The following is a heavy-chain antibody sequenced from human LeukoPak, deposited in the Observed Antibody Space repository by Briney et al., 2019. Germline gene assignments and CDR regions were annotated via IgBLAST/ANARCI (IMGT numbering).Heavy chain of an antibody. J-gene: IGHJ5*01. V-gene: IGHV1-69*05. CDR3: AKDDGSATMGFDS. CDR2: IVPIFRTT. CDR1: GGTFSNYA. D-gene: IGHD1-26*01. Sequence: GASVKVSCKASGGTFSNYAFSWVRQAPGQGLEWMGGIVPIFRTTNYAEQFQGRVTITTDESTNTAYLDLCSLRSEDTAVYYCAKDDGSATMGFDSWGQGTLVSVSS.